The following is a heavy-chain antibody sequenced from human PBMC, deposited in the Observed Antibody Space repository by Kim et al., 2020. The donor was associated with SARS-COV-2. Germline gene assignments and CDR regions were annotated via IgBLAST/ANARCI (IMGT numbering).Heavy chain of an antibody. J-gene: IGHJ4*02. V-gene: IGHV3-23*01. CDR3: AKGPVGSSWYSLSFADY. D-gene: IGHD6-13*01. Sequence: KGRVTISRDNSRKTLYLQMHSLRDEDTAVYYCAKGPVGSSWYSLSFADYWGQGTLVTVSS.